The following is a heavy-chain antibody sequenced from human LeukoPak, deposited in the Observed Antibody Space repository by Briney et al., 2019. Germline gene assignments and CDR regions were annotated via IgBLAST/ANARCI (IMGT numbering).Heavy chain of an antibody. CDR1: GGTFSSYA. J-gene: IGHJ4*02. V-gene: IGHV1-69*04. Sequence: SVKVSCKASGGTFSSYAISWVRQAPGQGLEWMGRIIPILGIANYAQKFQGRVTITADKSTSTAYMELSSLRSEDTAVYYCARDRGCSGGSCPTRFDYWGQGTLVTVSS. CDR3: ARDRGCSGGSCPTRFDY. CDR2: IIPILGIA. D-gene: IGHD2-15*01.